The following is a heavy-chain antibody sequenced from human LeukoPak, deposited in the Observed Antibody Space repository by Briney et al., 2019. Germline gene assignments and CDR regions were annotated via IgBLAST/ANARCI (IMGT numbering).Heavy chain of an antibody. Sequence: SESLSLTCSVSGASVNDYFWSWIRQAPGRGLEWLGQVYSGGAAEYSPSLKGRVTISLDASTNKVSLSLRSATPADTAVYFCAREIVLMMSDAASPYFMDVWGRGITVTVAS. J-gene: IGHJ6*03. CDR1: GASVNDYF. V-gene: IGHV4-59*02. CDR3: AREIVLMMSDAASPYFMDV. D-gene: IGHD3-16*01. CDR2: VYSGGAA.